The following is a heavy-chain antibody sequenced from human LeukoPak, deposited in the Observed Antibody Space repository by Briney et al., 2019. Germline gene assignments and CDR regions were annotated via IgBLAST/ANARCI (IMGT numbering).Heavy chain of an antibody. CDR1: GFTFSSYW. V-gene: IGHV3-21*01. Sequence: GGSLRLSCAASGFTFSSYWLSWVRQAPGRGREWVSSIRSSSSYIYYADSVKGRFTISRDNAKNSLYLQMNSLRAEDTAVYYCARDVAAAGPPFDYWGQRTLVTVSS. J-gene: IGHJ4*02. D-gene: IGHD6-13*01. CDR2: IRSSSSYI. CDR3: ARDVAAAGPPFDY.